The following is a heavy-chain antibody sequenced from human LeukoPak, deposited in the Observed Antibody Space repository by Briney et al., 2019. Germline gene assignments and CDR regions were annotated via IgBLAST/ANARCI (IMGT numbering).Heavy chain of an antibody. CDR2: IIPIFGTA. D-gene: IGHD5-12*01. J-gene: IGHJ6*03. CDR3: ASQGADSGYDYYYYYYMDV. Sequence: SVKVSCKASGGTFSSYAISWVRQAPGQGLEWMGGIIPIFGTANYAQKFQGRVTITADESTSTAYMELSSLRSEDTAVYYCASQGADSGYDYYYYYYMDVWGKGTTVTVSS. V-gene: IGHV1-69*01. CDR1: GGTFSSYA.